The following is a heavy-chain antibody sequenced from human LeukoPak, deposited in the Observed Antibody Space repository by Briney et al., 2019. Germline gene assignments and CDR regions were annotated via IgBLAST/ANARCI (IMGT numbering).Heavy chain of an antibody. CDR2: IYYSGST. Sequence: SETLSLTCTVSGGSINNDYWSWIRQPPGRGLEWIGNIYYSGSTSNNPSLKSRVTISVDTSKNQFSLKLNSVTAADTAVYYCARRKNSGWATDTFDIWGQGTMVTVSS. CDR3: ARRKNSGWATDTFDI. CDR1: GGSINNDY. V-gene: IGHV4-59*08. D-gene: IGHD6-19*01. J-gene: IGHJ3*02.